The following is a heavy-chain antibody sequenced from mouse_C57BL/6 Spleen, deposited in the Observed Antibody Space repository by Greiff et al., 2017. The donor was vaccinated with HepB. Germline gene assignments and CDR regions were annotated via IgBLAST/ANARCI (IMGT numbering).Heavy chain of an antibody. J-gene: IGHJ4*01. D-gene: IGHD1-1*01. CDR3: VRHDGSSPYAMDY. CDR2: IRSKSNNYAT. Sequence: EVKVVESGGGLVQPKGSLKLSCAASGFSFNTYAMNWVRQAPGKGLEWVARIRSKSNNYATYYADSVKDRFTISRDDSESMLYLQMNNLKTEDTAMYYCVRHDGSSPYAMDYWGQGTSVTVSS. CDR1: GFSFNTYA. V-gene: IGHV10-1*01.